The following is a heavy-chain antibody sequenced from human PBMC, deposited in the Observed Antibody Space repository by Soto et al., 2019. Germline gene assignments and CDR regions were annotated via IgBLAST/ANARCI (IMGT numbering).Heavy chain of an antibody. CDR1: GFTFNTYV. CDR2: ISYNADKT. Sequence: EVQLLESGGGLVQPGGSLRLSCAASGFTFNTYVMNWVRQAPGKGLEWGSTISYNADKTQYADSVKGRLTISRDNSRDTLFLQMNSLRADDAAVYYCARRARTATTNWGAFDLWGQGTMVTVSS. J-gene: IGHJ3*01. D-gene: IGHD1-7*01. CDR3: ARRARTATTNWGAFDL. V-gene: IGHV3-23*01.